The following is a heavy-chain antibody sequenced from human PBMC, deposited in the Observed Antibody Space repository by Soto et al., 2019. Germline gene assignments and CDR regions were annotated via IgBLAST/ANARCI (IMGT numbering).Heavy chain of an antibody. Sequence: LVQSGAEVKKPGASVKVSCKASGYPFSSYYVHWVRQAPGQGLEWMGLIDPSGGRTIYAQNFQGRVTLTRDTSTSTVYMDLSGLKSEDTAVYYCAKDKDYAASNSYFFYGMDVWGLGTTVTVSS. V-gene: IGHV1-46*01. CDR3: AKDKDYAASNSYFFYGMDV. CDR1: GYPFSSYY. D-gene: IGHD4-17*01. J-gene: IGHJ6*02. CDR2: IDPSGGRT.